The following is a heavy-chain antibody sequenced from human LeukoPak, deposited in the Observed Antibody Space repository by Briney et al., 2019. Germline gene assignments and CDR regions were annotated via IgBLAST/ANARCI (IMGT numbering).Heavy chain of an antibody. Sequence: GGSLRLSCAASGYTFSDYSVNWVRQGPGKGLEWVSSISSSGTYIYYADSVKGRFTISRDNAKNSLFLQMNSLRAEDTAVYYCVSGNDPDYVWGTYRLDAFDIWGEGAIVIVSS. CDR2: ISSSGTYI. D-gene: IGHD3-16*02. J-gene: IGHJ3*02. CDR1: GYTFSDYS. V-gene: IGHV3-21*01. CDR3: VSGNDPDYVWGTYRLDAFDI.